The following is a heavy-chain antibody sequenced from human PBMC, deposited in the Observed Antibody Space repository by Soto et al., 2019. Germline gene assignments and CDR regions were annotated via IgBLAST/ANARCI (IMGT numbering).Heavy chain of an antibody. CDR3: ARSQGSSTSLEIYYYYYYGMDV. V-gene: IGHV1-69*01. Sequence: QVQLVQSGAEVKKPGSSVKFSCKASGGTFSSYAISWVRQAPGQGLEWMGGIIPISDTTNYAQKFQGRVTITADESTGTVYMELSSLRSEDTAVYYCARSQGSSTSLEIYYYYYYGMDVWGQGTTVSVSS. CDR1: GGTFSSYA. CDR2: IIPISDTT. D-gene: IGHD2-2*01. J-gene: IGHJ6*02.